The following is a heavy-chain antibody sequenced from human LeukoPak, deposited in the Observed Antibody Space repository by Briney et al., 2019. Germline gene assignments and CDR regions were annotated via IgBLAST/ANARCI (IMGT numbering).Heavy chain of an antibody. CDR2: ICGDGRL. CDR3: ARERGDKDMSGVSAFDV. Sequence: GGSLRLSCAASGFTVSSNCVTWVRQAPGKGLEWVSVICGDGRLFYADSVKGRFSVSRDNSENTVYLQVTSLRADDTAVYFCARERGDKDMSGVSAFDVWGQGTMDTVSS. V-gene: IGHV3-53*01. D-gene: IGHD2-21*02. J-gene: IGHJ3*01. CDR1: GFTVSSNC.